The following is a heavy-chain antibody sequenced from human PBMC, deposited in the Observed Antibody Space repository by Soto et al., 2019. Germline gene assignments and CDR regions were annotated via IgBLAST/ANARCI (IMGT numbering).Heavy chain of an antibody. CDR3: ARDLTYYDFWSGYPFADSYYYYYGMDV. D-gene: IGHD3-3*01. CDR2: IIPIFGTA. Sequence: GASVKVSCKASGGTFSSYAISWVRQAPGQGLEWMGGIIPIFGTANYAQKFQGRVTITADESTSTAYMELSSLRSEDTAVYYCARDLTYYDFWSGYPFADSYYYYYGMDVWAKGPRSPSP. V-gene: IGHV1-69*13. CDR1: GGTFSSYA. J-gene: IGHJ6*02.